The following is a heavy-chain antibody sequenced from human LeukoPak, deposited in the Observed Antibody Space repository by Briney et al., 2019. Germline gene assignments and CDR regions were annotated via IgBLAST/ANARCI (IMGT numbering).Heavy chain of an antibody. CDR1: GGSFSGYY. J-gene: IGHJ4*02. CDR2: INHSGST. Sequence: PSETLSLTCAVYGGSFSGYYWSWIRQPPGMGLEWIGEINHSGSTNYNPSLKSRVTISVDTSKNQFSLKLSSVTAADTAVYYCARRGMYYDFWSGYLYDYWGQGTLVTVSS. CDR3: ARRGMYYDFWSGYLYDY. V-gene: IGHV4-34*01. D-gene: IGHD3-3*01.